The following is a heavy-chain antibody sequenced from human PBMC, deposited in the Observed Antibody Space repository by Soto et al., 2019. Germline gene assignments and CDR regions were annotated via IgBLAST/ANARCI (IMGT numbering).Heavy chain of an antibody. D-gene: IGHD3-10*01. V-gene: IGHV3-9*01. CDR1: GFTFDDLD. CDR2: ISWSSDSI. J-gene: IGHJ3*01. Sequence: EVQLVESGGGSVQPGRSLRLSCAASGFTFDDLDMQWVRQVPGKALEWVSGISWSSDSIDSADSVKGRFTISRDNAKNSLYLQMNSLRAEDTAFYYCAKGLNYGSGSYILFDAFDPWGQGTLVTVSS. CDR3: AKGLNYGSGSYILFDAFDP.